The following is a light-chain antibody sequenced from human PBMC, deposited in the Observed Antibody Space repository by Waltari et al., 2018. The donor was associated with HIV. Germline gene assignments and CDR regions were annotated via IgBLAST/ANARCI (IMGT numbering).Light chain of an antibody. V-gene: IGKV1-5*03. CDR3: QQYSAFPWT. Sequence: DIQMTQSLSTLSASMGDRVSTTCRASQSISNWLAWYQQKPGQAPKLLIYRASTLESGVPSRFSGSGSGTEFTLTINNLQPDDFATYYCQQYSAFPWTFGQGAKVEIK. CDR2: RAS. CDR1: QSISNW. J-gene: IGKJ1*01.